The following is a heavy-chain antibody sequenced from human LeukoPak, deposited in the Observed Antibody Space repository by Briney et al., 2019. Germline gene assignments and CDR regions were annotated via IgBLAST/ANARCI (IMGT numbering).Heavy chain of an antibody. CDR2: INPNSGAT. CDR1: GYTFTSYD. J-gene: IGHJ4*02. D-gene: IGHD1-26*01. Sequence: ASVKVSCKASGYTFTSYDLSWVRQAPGQGLEWMGWINPNSGATNYAQKFQGRVTMTKDTSISTGYMELSRLRSDDTAVYYCARIRGGNNYHFDYWGQGTLVTVSS. V-gene: IGHV1-2*02. CDR3: ARIRGGNNYHFDY.